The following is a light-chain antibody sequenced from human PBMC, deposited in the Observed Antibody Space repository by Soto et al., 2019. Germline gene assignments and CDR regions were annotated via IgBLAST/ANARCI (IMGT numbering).Light chain of an antibody. J-gene: IGLJ1*01. CDR3: QAWDSSTYV. CDR2: QDN. Sequence: SYYLAQPPSVSVSPGQTASITCSGDKLGDKYACWYQQKPGQPPVLVIYQDNKRPSGIPERFSGSNSGNTATLTISGTQALDEADYYCQAWDSSTYVFGPGTKVTVL. V-gene: IGLV3-1*01. CDR1: KLGDKY.